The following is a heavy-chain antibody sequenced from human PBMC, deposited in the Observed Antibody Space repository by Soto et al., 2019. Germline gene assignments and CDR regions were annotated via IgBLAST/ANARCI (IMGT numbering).Heavy chain of an antibody. Sequence: SETLSLTCTVSGGSISSYYWSWIRQPPGKGLEWIGYIYYSGSTNYNPSLKSRATISRDSAGNALHLTMNYLSAEDTGVYFCARDIGFDYVNWGQGTLVTVSS. CDR1: GGSISSYY. D-gene: IGHD3-16*01. V-gene: IGHV4-59*12. J-gene: IGHJ4*02. CDR2: IYYSGST. CDR3: ARDIGFDYVN.